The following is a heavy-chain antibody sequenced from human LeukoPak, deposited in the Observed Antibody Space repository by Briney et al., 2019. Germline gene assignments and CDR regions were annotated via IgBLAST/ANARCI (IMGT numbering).Heavy chain of an antibody. CDR2: ISGSGGST. J-gene: IGHJ4*02. V-gene: IGHV3-23*01. CDR3: AKDGPAIQLNYYFDY. CDR1: GFTFSSYA. Sequence: GGSLRLSCAASGFTFSSYAMSWVRQAPGKGLEWVSAISGSGGSTYYADSVKGRFTISRDNSKNTLYLQMNSLGAEDTAVYYCAKDGPAIQLNYYFDYWGQGTLVTVSS. D-gene: IGHD1-1*01.